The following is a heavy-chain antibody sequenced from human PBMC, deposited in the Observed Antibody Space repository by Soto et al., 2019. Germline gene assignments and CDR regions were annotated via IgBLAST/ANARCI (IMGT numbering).Heavy chain of an antibody. CDR1: GFIFSNYG. CDR3: ARVGCSGGTCYNWFDP. CDR2: IWSDGSDE. D-gene: IGHD2-15*01. V-gene: IGHV3-33*01. Sequence: QEQLVESGGGVVQPGRSLKLSCAATGFIFSNYGMHWVRQPPGKGLEWVAVIWSDGSDERYADCVAGQFSISRDNSKNTMYLQMNSLRVEDTSLYCCARVGCSGGTCYNWFDPWGQGTLVTVSS. J-gene: IGHJ5*02.